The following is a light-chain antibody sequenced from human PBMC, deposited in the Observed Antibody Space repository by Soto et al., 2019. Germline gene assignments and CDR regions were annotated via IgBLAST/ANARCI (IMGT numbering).Light chain of an antibody. Sequence: DIVMTQSPDSLAVSLGERATINCKSSQSVLYSPNNKNYLAWYQQKPGQPPKKLIYWASTRESGVPDRFSGSGSGTDFTLTISSRQAEDVAVYYCQQYYSSSLFGGGTKVEIK. CDR2: WAS. J-gene: IGKJ4*01. V-gene: IGKV4-1*01. CDR1: QSVLYSPNNKNY. CDR3: QQYYSSSL.